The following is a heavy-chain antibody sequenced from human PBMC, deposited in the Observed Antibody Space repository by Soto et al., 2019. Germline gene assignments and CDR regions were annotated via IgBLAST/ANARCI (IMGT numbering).Heavy chain of an antibody. CDR1: GYTFTSYG. V-gene: IGHV1-18*01. CDR3: ARDQGPIAVAGHFDY. CDR2: ISAYNGNT. Sequence: ASVKVSCKASGYTFTSYGISWVRQAPGQGLEWMGWISAYNGNTNYAQKLQGRVTMTTDTSTSTAYMELRSLRSDDTAVYYCARDQGPIAVAGHFDYWGQGTLVTVSS. D-gene: IGHD6-19*01. J-gene: IGHJ4*02.